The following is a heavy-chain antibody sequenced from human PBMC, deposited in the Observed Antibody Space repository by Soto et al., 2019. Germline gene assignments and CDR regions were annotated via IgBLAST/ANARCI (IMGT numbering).Heavy chain of an antibody. CDR3: ARGKSVPYYQLPSSSSSWYGHYGMDV. CDR1: GGTFSSYA. Sequence: QVQLVQSGAEVKKPGSSVKVSCKASGGTFSSYAISWVRQAPGQGLEWMGGIIPIFGTANYAQTFQGRVTITAEESPSPAYMELSSLRSEDTAVYYCARGKSVPYYQLPSSSSSWYGHYGMDVWGQGTTVTVSS. D-gene: IGHD6-13*01. J-gene: IGHJ6*02. V-gene: IGHV1-69*12. CDR2: IIPIFGTA.